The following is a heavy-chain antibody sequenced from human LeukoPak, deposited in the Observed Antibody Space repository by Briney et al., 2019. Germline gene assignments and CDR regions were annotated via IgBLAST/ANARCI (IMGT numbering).Heavy chain of an antibody. CDR3: AKDGSPNIAMVAGYFDY. CDR2: ISGDGGST. Sequence: GGSLRLSCAASGFTFDDYAMHWVRQAPGKGLEWVSLISGDGGSTYYADSVKGRFTISRDNSKNSLYLQMNSLRTEDTALYYCAKDGSPNIAMVAGYFDYWGQGTLVTVSS. J-gene: IGHJ4*02. D-gene: IGHD5-18*01. V-gene: IGHV3-43*02. CDR1: GFTFDDYA.